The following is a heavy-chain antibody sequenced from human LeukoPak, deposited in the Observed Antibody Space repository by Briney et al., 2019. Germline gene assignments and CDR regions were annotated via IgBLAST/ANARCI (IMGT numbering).Heavy chain of an antibody. CDR3: AKGYSSSWYVFDY. D-gene: IGHD6-13*01. J-gene: IGHJ4*02. CDR1: GFTFDDYA. V-gene: IGHV3-9*01. Sequence: GGSLRLSCAASGFTFDDYAMHWVRQAPGKGLEWVSGISWNSGSIGYADSVKGRFTISRDNAKNSLYLQTNSLRAEDTALYYCAKGYSSSWYVFDYWGQGTLVTVSS. CDR2: ISWNSGSI.